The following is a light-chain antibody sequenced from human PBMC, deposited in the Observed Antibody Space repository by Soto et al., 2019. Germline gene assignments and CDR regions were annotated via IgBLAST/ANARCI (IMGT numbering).Light chain of an antibody. V-gene: IGKV1-39*01. CDR1: QSMSTY. CDR3: QQRYNTPLT. Sequence: DIQMTQSPSSLSASVGDRVTITCRASQSMSTYLNWFQQKPGKAPKVLIYGASSLQSGVPSRFSGSGSGTDVTLTISSLQPEDVATYYCQQRYNTPLTFGGGTKVEIK. CDR2: GAS. J-gene: IGKJ4*01.